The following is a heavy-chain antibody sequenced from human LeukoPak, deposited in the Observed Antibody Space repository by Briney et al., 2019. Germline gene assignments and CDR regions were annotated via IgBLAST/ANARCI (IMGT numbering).Heavy chain of an antibody. CDR2: IYYSGST. V-gene: IGHV4-31*03. D-gene: IGHD3-16*01. J-gene: IGHJ4*02. Sequence: SETLSLTCTVSGGSISSGGYYWSWLRQHPGKGLEWIGYIYYSGSTYYNPSLKSRVTISVDTSKNQFSLKLSSVTAADTAVYYCARVRGGYANPNFDYWGQGTLVTVSS. CDR1: GGSISSGGYY. CDR3: ARVRGGYANPNFDY.